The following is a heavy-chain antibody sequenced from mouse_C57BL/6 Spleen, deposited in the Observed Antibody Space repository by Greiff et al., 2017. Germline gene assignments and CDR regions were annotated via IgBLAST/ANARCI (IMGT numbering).Heavy chain of an antibody. J-gene: IGHJ2*02. CDR1: GYTFTDYE. CDR2: IDPETGGT. Sequence: VQLQQSGAELVRPGASVTLSCKASGYTFTDYEMHWVKQTPVHGLEWIGAIDPETGGTAYNQKFKGKAILTADKSSTTAYMELRSLTSEDSAVYYCTREGDLLHYWGQGTSLTVSS. CDR3: TREGDLLHY. V-gene: IGHV1-15*01. D-gene: IGHD2-1*01.